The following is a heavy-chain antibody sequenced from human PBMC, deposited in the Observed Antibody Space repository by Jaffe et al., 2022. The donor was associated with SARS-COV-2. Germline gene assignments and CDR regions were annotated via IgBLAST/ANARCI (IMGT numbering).Heavy chain of an antibody. CDR2: IYYSGNT. CDR3: ARSYYDSSGPLTFDI. V-gene: IGHV4-39*01. J-gene: IGHJ3*02. D-gene: IGHD3-22*01. Sequence: QLQLQESGPGLVKPSETLSLTCTVSGTSISNSSYYWGWIRQPPGKGLEWIGTIYYSGNTYYSPSLKSRVTLSVDTSKNQFSLKLSSVTAADTAVYYCARSYYDSSGPLTFDIWGQGTMVTVSS. CDR1: GTSISNSSYY.